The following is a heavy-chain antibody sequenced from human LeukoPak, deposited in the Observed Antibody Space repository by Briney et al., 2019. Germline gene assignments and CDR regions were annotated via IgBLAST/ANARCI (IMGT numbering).Heavy chain of an antibody. V-gene: IGHV3-23*01. Sequence: GGSLRLSCAASGFTFSSYAMSWVRQAPGKGLEWVSAISDSGGSTYYADSVKGRFTISRDNSKNTLYLQMNSLRAEDTGVYYCAKDLSSGSRRAYWGQGTLVTVSS. CDR1: GFTFSSYA. D-gene: IGHD6-19*01. CDR2: ISDSGGST. CDR3: AKDLSSGSRRAY. J-gene: IGHJ4*02.